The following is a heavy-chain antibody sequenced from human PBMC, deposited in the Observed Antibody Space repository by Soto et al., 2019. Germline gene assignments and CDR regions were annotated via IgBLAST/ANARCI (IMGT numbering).Heavy chain of an antibody. CDR2: IYPGDSET. CDR3: ARSGEYYYENTLYYFYALDV. CDR1: GYSFGSYW. J-gene: IGHJ6*02. D-gene: IGHD3-22*01. Sequence: GESLKISCEGAGYSFGSYWIAWVRQMPGKGLEWMGIIYPGDSETSYSPSVEGQVIISVDRPGNTAYLQWSSLKAADTATYYCARSGEYYYENTLYYFYALDVWGQGTTVTVSS. V-gene: IGHV5-51*01.